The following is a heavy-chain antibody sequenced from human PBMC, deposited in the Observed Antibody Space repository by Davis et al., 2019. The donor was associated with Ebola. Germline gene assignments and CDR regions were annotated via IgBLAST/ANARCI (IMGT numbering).Heavy chain of an antibody. V-gene: IGHV3-48*03. CDR1: GFTFSSYE. CDR3: ARDSSRGDYVRY. Sequence: GGSLRLSCAASGFTFSSYEMNWVRQAPGKGLEWVSYIGRSDSTLHYADSVKGRFTISRDNAKNSLYLQMNSLRDEDTAVYYCARDSSRGDYVRYWGQGTRVTVSS. D-gene: IGHD4-17*01. J-gene: IGHJ4*02. CDR2: IGRSDSTL.